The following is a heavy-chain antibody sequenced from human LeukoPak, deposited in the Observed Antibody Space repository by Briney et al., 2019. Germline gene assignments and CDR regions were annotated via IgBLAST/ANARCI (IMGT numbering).Heavy chain of an antibody. J-gene: IGHJ4*02. CDR2: VNPNSGAT. CDR3: ARGRDYYDNSAVDS. D-gene: IGHD3-22*01. CDR1: GYSFVANY. Sequence: ASVKVSCKTSGYSFVANYIHWVRQAPGQGLEWMGCVNPNSGATNYAQKFQGRVTMTRDTSITTVYMDLSGLTSDDTAAYFCARGRDYYDNSAVDSWGQGTLITVSS. V-gene: IGHV1-2*02.